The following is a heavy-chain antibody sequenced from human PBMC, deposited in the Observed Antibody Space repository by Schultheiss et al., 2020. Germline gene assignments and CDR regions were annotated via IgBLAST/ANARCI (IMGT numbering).Heavy chain of an antibody. Sequence: LSLTCTVSGGSISSYYWSWIRQPPGKGLEWIGEMNHSGGTDYTPSLKSRVTISVDTSKNQFSLKLSSVTAADTAVYYCARDRSRYGDYNWFDPWGQGTLVTVSS. D-gene: IGHD4-17*01. CDR1: GGSISSYY. V-gene: IGHV4-59*01. CDR3: ARDRSRYGDYNWFDP. J-gene: IGHJ5*02. CDR2: MNHSGGT.